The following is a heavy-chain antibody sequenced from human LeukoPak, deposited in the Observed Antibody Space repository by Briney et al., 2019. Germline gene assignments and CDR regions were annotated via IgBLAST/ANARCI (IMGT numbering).Heavy chain of an antibody. Sequence: GGSLRLSCAASGFTFSSYGMHWVRQAPGKGLEWVAFIRSDGSHKYYAGSVRGRITISRDNSKNTLYLQMNSLRAEDRAVYYCAREGDSSSVGWFDPWGQGTLVTVSS. V-gene: IGHV3-30*02. J-gene: IGHJ5*02. D-gene: IGHD6-13*01. CDR2: IRSDGSHK. CDR1: GFTFSSYG. CDR3: AREGDSSSVGWFDP.